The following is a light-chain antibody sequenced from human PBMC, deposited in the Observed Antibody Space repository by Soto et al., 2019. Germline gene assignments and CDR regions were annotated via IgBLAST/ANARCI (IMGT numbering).Light chain of an antibody. CDR2: EGS. V-gene: IGLV2-23*01. Sequence: QSVLTQPASVSGSPGQSITISCTGTSSDVGSYNLVSWYQQHPGKAPKLMIYEGSKRPSGVSNRFSGSKSGNTASLTISGLQAEDEDDYYCCSYAGREVFGGGTKLTVL. CDR1: SSDVGSYNL. J-gene: IGLJ2*01. CDR3: CSYAGREV.